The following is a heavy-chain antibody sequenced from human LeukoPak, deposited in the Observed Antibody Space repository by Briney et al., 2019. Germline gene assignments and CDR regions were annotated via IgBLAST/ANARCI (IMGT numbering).Heavy chain of an antibody. CDR1: GFTFSSYS. J-gene: IGHJ2*01. V-gene: IGHV3-21*01. CDR2: ISSSSSYI. Sequence: GGSLRLSCAASGFTFSSYSMNWVRQAPGKGLEWVSSISSSSSYIYYADSVKGRFTISRDNAKNSLYLQMNSLRAEDTAVYYCARDYRDAYGYRYFDLWGRGTLVTVSS. CDR3: ARDYRDAYGYRYFDL. D-gene: IGHD3-10*01.